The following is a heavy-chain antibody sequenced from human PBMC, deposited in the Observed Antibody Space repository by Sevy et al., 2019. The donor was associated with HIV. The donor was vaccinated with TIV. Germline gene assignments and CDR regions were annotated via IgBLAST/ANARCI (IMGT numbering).Heavy chain of an antibody. J-gene: IGHJ3*02. V-gene: IGHV1-69*13. Sequence: ASVKVSCKASGDTFSTYGLSWVRQAPGQGLEWMGGIIPIFGTPNYAQKFQGRVTITADESASTAYMERSSLRSEDTAQYYGAREGGVATTGDHDAFDIWGHGTLVTVSS. D-gene: IGHD7-27*01. CDR1: GDTFSTYG. CDR3: AREGGVATTGDHDAFDI. CDR2: IIPIFGTP.